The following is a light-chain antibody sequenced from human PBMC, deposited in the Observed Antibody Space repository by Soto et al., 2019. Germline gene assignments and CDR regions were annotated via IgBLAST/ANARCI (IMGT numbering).Light chain of an antibody. Sequence: EIVMTQSPATVSVSPGERATLSCRATQSVGSSLAWYQQKPGQAPRLLIYGASTRASGIPARFSGSGSGTDFTLNISSLQSEDFAVYYCQQYSNWPPITFGQGTRLEIK. CDR1: QSVGSS. J-gene: IGKJ5*01. V-gene: IGKV3-15*01. CDR2: GAS. CDR3: QQYSNWPPIT.